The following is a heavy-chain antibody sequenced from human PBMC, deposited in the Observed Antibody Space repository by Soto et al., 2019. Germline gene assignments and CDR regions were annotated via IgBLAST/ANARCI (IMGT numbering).Heavy chain of an antibody. D-gene: IGHD3-10*01. CDR2: ISSSSSYI. Sequence: EVQLVESGGGLVKPGGSLRLSCAASGFTFSSYSMNWVRQAPGKGLEWVSSISSSSSYIYYADSVKGRFTISRDNAKNSPYLQMNSLRAEDTAVYYCARETYYYGSGNLGYWGQGTLVTVSS. J-gene: IGHJ4*02. CDR3: ARETYYYGSGNLGY. V-gene: IGHV3-21*01. CDR1: GFTFSSYS.